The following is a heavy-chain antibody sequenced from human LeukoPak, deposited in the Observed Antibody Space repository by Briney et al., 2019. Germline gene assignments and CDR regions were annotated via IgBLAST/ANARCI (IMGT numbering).Heavy chain of an antibody. V-gene: IGHV1-8*01. D-gene: IGHD4-17*01. J-gene: IGHJ6*03. Sequence: GASVKVSCKASGYTFTSYDINWVRQATGQGLEWMGWMNPNSGNTGYAQKFQGRVTMTRNTSISTAYMELRSLRSDDTAVYYCARVEDYVAYYYYYMDVWGKGTTVTVSS. CDR1: GYTFTSYD. CDR3: ARVEDYVAYYYYYMDV. CDR2: MNPNSGNT.